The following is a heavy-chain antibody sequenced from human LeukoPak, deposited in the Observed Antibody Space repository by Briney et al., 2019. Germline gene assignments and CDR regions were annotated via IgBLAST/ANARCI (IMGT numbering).Heavy chain of an antibody. Sequence: GGSLRLSCAASGFTFSSFGMHWVRRAPGKGLEWVAVISYDGSNKYYADSVKGRFTISRDNSKNTLYLQMNSLRAEDTAVYYCARVDCSSTSCSPLPYPYYYYYYYMDVWGKGTTVTVSS. V-gene: IGHV3-30*19. D-gene: IGHD2-2*01. J-gene: IGHJ6*03. CDR1: GFTFSSFG. CDR3: ARVDCSSTSCSPLPYPYYYYYYYMDV. CDR2: ISYDGSNK.